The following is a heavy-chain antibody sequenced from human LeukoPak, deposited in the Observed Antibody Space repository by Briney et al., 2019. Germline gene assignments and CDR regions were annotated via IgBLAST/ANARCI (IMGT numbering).Heavy chain of an antibody. CDR3: ARDPESSAFDL. J-gene: IGHJ4*02. D-gene: IGHD5/OR15-5a*01. Sequence: PGGSLRLSCVASGFTFSTYWMSWVRQTPEKGLEFVANIKQDGSVKNYMDSLKGRSTISRDNARESLYLEINSLRADDAAVYYCARDPESSAFDLWGQGALVTVSS. V-gene: IGHV3-7*01. CDR1: GFTFSTYW. CDR2: IKQDGSVK.